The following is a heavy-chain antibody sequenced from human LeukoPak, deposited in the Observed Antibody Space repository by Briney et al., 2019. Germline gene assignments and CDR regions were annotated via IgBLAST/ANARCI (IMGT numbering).Heavy chain of an antibody. CDR2: ISYDGSHK. CDR3: AKYESNGWSYFDY. J-gene: IGHJ4*02. Sequence: GGSLRLSCAASGFTFSTYGMHWVRQAPGKGLEWVTVISYDGSHKYYADSVKGRFTISRDNSKNTLYLQINSLRAEDTAVYYCAKYESNGWSYFDYWGQGTLVTVSS. D-gene: IGHD6-19*01. V-gene: IGHV3-30*18. CDR1: GFTFSTYG.